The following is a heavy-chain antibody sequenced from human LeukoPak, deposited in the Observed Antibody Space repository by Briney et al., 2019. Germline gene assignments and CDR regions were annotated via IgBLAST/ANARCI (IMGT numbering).Heavy chain of an antibody. CDR1: GGSFSGYY. V-gene: IGHV4-34*01. Sequence: TSETLSLTCAVYGGSFSGYYWSWIRQPPGKGLEWIGEINHSGSTNYNPSLKSRVTISVDTSKNQFSLKLSSVTAADTAVYYCARIFPRTTYYYDSSRRYYFDYWGQGTLVTVSS. D-gene: IGHD3-22*01. J-gene: IGHJ4*02. CDR2: INHSGST. CDR3: ARIFPRTTYYYDSSRRYYFDY.